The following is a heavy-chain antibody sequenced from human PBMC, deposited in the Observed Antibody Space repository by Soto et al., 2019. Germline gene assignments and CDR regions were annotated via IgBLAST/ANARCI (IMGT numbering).Heavy chain of an antibody. J-gene: IGHJ4*02. V-gene: IGHV3-33*01. CDR3: ARDRGHYDILPGYMAD. CDR1: GFTFSRYG. Sequence: LRLSCAAPGFTFSRYGMHLVRQAPGRGLEWVAVIWDDGSNKYYADSVKGRFTISRDNSKNTLYLQINRLRAEDTGVYYCARDRGHYDILPGYMADWGQGTLVTVSS. D-gene: IGHD3-9*01. CDR2: IWDDGSNK.